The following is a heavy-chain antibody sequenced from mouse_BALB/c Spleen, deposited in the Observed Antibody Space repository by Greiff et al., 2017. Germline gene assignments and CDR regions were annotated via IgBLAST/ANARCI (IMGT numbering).Heavy chain of an antibody. V-gene: IGHV5-6-3*01. Sequence: DVHLVESGGGLVQPGGSLKLSCAASGFTFSSYGMSWVRQTPDKRLELVATINSNGGSTYYPDSVKGRFTISRDNAKNTLYLQMSSLKSEDTAMYYCARDRGIGYAMDYWGQGTSVTVSS. CDR3: ARDRGIGYAMDY. CDR1: GFTFSSYG. J-gene: IGHJ4*01. CDR2: INSNGGST.